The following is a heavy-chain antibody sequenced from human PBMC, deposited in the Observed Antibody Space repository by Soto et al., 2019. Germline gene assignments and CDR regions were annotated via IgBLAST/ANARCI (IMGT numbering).Heavy chain of an antibody. CDR2: IDPSGGSP. J-gene: IGHJ4*02. Sequence: QVQLVQSGAEVKKPGASVKVSCKASGYTFTNYYIHWVRQAPGQGLEWMGIIDPSGGSPTNAQKFQGRVSMTRDTSASTVYMQLSSLRSDDPAVYFCTRDTPGARWYFAYWAQGTQVTVSS. D-gene: IGHD6-13*01. CDR1: GYTFTNYY. CDR3: TRDTPGARWYFAY. V-gene: IGHV1-46*03.